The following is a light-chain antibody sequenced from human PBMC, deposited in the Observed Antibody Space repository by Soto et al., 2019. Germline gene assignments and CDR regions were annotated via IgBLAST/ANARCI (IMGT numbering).Light chain of an antibody. CDR2: GAS. Sequence: EIVLTQSPGTLSLSPGERATLSCRASQSVSSSYLAWYQQKPGQAPRLLIYGASSMATGIPDRFSGSGSGTDFTLTISRLEPEDFAVDYCQQYGSSPLTFGGGNKVQIK. CDR1: QSVSSSY. J-gene: IGKJ4*01. CDR3: QQYGSSPLT. V-gene: IGKV3-20*01.